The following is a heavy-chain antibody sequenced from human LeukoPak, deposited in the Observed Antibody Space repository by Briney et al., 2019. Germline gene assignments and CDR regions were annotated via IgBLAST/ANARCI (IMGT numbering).Heavy chain of an antibody. Sequence: SETLSLTCAVYGGSFSGYYWSWIRQPPGKGLEWIGEINHSGSTNYNPSLKSRVTISVDTSKNQFSLKLSSVTAADTAVYYCARERIAARGDLDYWGQGTLVTVSS. CDR3: ARERIAARGDLDY. CDR2: INHSGST. J-gene: IGHJ4*02. V-gene: IGHV4-34*01. D-gene: IGHD6-6*01. CDR1: GGSFSGYY.